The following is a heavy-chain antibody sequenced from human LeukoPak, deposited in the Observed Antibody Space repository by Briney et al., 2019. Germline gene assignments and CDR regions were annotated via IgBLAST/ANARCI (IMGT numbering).Heavy chain of an antibody. J-gene: IGHJ4*02. CDR2: ISWNSGSI. Sequence: GGSLRLSCAASGFTFDDYAMHWVRQAPGKGLEWVSGISWNSGSIGYADSVKGRFTISRDNAKNSLYLQMNSLRAEDTALYYCAKAPSWSSRPYFDFWGQGTLVTVSS. CDR1: GFTFDDYA. CDR3: AKAPSWSSRPYFDF. V-gene: IGHV3-9*01. D-gene: IGHD1-26*01.